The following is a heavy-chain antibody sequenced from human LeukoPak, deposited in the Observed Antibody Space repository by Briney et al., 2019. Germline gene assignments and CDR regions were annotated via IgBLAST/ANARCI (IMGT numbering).Heavy chain of an antibody. Sequence: SETLSLTCAVYGGSFSGYYWSWIRQPPGKGLEWIGEINHSGSTNYNPSLKSRVTISVDTSKNQFSLKLSSVTAADTAVYYCARLAQQLALDYWGQGTLVTVSS. D-gene: IGHD6-13*01. CDR2: INHSGST. CDR1: GGSFSGYY. CDR3: ARLAQQLALDY. V-gene: IGHV4-34*01. J-gene: IGHJ4*02.